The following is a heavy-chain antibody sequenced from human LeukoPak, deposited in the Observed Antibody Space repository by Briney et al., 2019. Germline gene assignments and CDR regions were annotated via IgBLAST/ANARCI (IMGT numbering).Heavy chain of an antibody. J-gene: IGHJ4*02. Sequence: SETLSLTCTVSGGSISSSSYYWGWIRQPPGKGLEWIGSIYYSGSTYYNPSLKSRVTISVDTSKNQFSLKLSSVTAADTAVYYCARGVRLPAAVYYFDYWGQGTLVTVSS. CDR3: ARGVRLPAAVYYFDY. V-gene: IGHV4-39*07. D-gene: IGHD6-13*01. CDR2: IYYSGST. CDR1: GGSISSSSYY.